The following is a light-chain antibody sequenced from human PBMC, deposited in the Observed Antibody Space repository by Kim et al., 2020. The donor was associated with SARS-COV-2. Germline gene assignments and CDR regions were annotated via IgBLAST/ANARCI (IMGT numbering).Light chain of an antibody. CDR1: SLRGYY. CDR2: GKN. J-gene: IGLJ2*01. CDR3: NSRDSSGNHPHVV. Sequence: TVRIKCQGDSLRGYYESWYQQKPGQAPVLVIYGKNNRPSGIPDRFSGSSSGNTASLTITGAQAEDEADYYCNSRDSSGNHPHVVFGGGTQLTVL. V-gene: IGLV3-19*01.